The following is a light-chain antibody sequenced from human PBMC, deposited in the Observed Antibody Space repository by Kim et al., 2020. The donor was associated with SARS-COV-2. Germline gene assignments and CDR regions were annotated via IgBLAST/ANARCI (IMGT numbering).Light chain of an antibody. CDR1: KMGDKG. CDR2: QDS. CDR3: QAWDSSTVV. J-gene: IGLJ2*01. Sequence: SVAPGKTASITCCGGKMGDKGVCWYQQKPGQSPVLVIYQDSKRPSGIPERFSGSNSGNTATLTISGIQAVDEADYYCQAWDSSTVVFGGGTQLTVL. V-gene: IGLV3-1*01.